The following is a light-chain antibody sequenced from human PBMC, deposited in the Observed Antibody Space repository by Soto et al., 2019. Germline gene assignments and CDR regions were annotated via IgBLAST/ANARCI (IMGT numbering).Light chain of an antibody. CDR1: QTISSW. Sequence: DIQMTQSPSTLSGSVGDRVTTTCRASQTISSWLAWYQQKPGKAPKLLIYKASTLKSGVPSRFSGSGSGTEFTLTISSLQPDDFATYYCQQLNSYPITFGQGTRLEIK. CDR2: KAS. CDR3: QQLNSYPIT. V-gene: IGKV1-5*03. J-gene: IGKJ5*01.